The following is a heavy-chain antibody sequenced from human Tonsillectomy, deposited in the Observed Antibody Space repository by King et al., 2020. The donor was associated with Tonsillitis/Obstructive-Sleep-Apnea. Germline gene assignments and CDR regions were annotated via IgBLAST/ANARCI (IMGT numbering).Heavy chain of an antibody. V-gene: IGHV4-39*01. Sequence: LQLQESGPGLMKPSETLSLTCTVSGGSISSTSYYWGWIRQPPGEGLEWIGSIYYSGSTYYKPSLTSRVTLSEDTSKSQISLKLSSVTAAEPAVYYCARVDYGDYDVGIDYVFGIWGAGTMVTVSS. CDR2: IYYSGST. J-gene: IGHJ3*02. CDR1: GGSISSTSYY. D-gene: IGHD4-17*01. CDR3: ARVDYGDYDVGIDYVFGI.